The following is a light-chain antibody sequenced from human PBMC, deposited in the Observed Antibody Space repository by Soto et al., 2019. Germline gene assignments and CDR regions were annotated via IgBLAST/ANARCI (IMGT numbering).Light chain of an antibody. J-gene: IGKJ1*01. V-gene: IGKV3-15*01. Sequence: EIVVTQSPASLSVSPGERATLSCRASQSVGSNLAWYQQKPGQAPRLLIYGASTRATGVPARFSGSGSGTDFTLTIRSLQSEDFAVYYCQQYGTSLWTFGQGTKVDIK. CDR1: QSVGSN. CDR2: GAS. CDR3: QQYGTSLWT.